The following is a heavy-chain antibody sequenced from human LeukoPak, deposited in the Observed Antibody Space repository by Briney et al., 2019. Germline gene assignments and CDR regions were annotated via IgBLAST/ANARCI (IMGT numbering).Heavy chain of an antibody. D-gene: IGHD1-26*01. CDR2: IYTSGST. CDR3: ARPATSGNYYY. Sequence: PSETLSLTCTVSGGSISSGSHYWSWIRQPAGKGLEWIGRIYTSGSTSYNPSLKSRVTISVDTSKNQFSLKLSSVTAADTAVYYCARPATSGNYYYWGQGTLVTVSS. CDR1: GGSISSGSHY. V-gene: IGHV4-61*02. J-gene: IGHJ4*02.